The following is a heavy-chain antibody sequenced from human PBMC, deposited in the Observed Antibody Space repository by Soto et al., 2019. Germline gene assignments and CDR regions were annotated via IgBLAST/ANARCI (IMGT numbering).Heavy chain of an antibody. J-gene: IGHJ4*02. CDR1: GFTFSDYY. CDR3: TRSITGTTSSDY. Sequence: EVQLVESGGGLVQPGGSLRLSCAGSGFTFSDYYIDWVRQAPGKGLEWVGRSRDKGNSYSTDYAASVKGRFTISRDASKNSLFLQMNSLKTDDTALDYCTRSITGTTSSDYWGQGTLVTVSS. V-gene: IGHV3-72*01. CDR2: SRDKGNSYST. D-gene: IGHD1-7*01.